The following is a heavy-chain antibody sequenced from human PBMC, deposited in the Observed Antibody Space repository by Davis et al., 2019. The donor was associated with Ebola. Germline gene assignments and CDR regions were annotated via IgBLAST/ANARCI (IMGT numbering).Heavy chain of an antibody. D-gene: IGHD2-2*01. CDR3: AKDVAIVTVPAAIDY. J-gene: IGHJ4*02. V-gene: IGHV3-9*01. Sequence: PGGSLRLSCAASGFTFDDYAMHWVRHAPGKGLEWVSSINWNSGSIAYADSVKGRLTISRDNAKNSLYLQMNSLRPEDTAFYYCAKDVAIVTVPAAIDYWGQGTLVTVSS. CDR2: INWNSGSI. CDR1: GFTFDDYA.